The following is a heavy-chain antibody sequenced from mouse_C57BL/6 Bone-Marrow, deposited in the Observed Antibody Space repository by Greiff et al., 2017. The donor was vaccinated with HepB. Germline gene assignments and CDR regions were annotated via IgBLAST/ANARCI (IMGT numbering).Heavy chain of an antibody. CDR2: ISDGGSYT. Sequence: KLQESGGGLVKPGGSLKLSCAASGFTFSSYAMSWVRQTPEKRLEWVATISDGGSYTYYPDNVKGRFTISRDNAKNNLYLQMSHLKSEDTAMYYCASFTTVVAYWYFDVWGTGTTVTVSS. J-gene: IGHJ1*03. D-gene: IGHD1-1*01. V-gene: IGHV5-4*03. CDR3: ASFTTVVAYWYFDV. CDR1: GFTFSSYA.